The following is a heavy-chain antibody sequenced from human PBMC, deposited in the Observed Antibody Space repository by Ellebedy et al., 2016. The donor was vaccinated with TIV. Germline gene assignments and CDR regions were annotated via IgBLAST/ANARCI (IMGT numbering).Heavy chain of an antibody. CDR2: VFHSEST. CDR1: SASISSGGYY. D-gene: IGHD6-19*01. J-gene: IGHJ4*02. V-gene: IGHV4-31*03. Sequence: SETLSLTXTASSASISSGGYYWSWIRQHPGKGLEWIGYVFHSESTHYNPSLRSRVTISVDTSNNQFSLKLSAVTAADTAVYYCARARAVAGTFTLDYWGQGTLVTVSS. CDR3: ARARAVAGTFTLDY.